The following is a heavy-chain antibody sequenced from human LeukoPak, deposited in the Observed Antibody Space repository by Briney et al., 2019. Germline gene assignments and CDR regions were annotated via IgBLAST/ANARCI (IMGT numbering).Heavy chain of an antibody. J-gene: IGHJ4*02. D-gene: IGHD5-18*01. CDR1: GGSISSSSAY. Sequence: PSGTLSLTCTVSGGSISSSSAYWGWLRQPPGKGLEWIGSIYYSNNTYYNPSLKSRVTISADTSKNQFSLTLGSVSATDTAVYYCVSPRGVSYGYFDDWGQGTLVTVCS. CDR3: VSPRGVSYGYFDD. V-gene: IGHV4-39*01. CDR2: IYYSNNT.